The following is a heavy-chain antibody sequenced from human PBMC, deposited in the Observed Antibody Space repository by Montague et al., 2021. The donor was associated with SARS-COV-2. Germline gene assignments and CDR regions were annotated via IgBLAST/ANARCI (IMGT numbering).Heavy chain of an antibody. Sequence: CAISGDSVADHSAGWNGIRHSPWKVLEWLGRTYYRSKWYNDYAVXVKSRITINPDTSKNQFSLHLNSVTPEDTAVYYCASGWLRGYFDPWGQGTLVTVSS. D-gene: IGHD5-24*01. CDR2: TYYRSKWYN. CDR1: GDSVADHSAG. V-gene: IGHV6-1*01. CDR3: ASGWLRGYFDP. J-gene: IGHJ5*02.